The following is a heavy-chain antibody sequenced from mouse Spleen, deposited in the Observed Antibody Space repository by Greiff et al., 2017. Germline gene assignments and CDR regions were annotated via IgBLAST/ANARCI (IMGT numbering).Heavy chain of an antibody. V-gene: IGHV2-9*01. J-gene: IGHJ4*01. Sequence: VQLQQSGPGLVAPSQSLSITCTVSGFSLTSYGVEWFSQPPGRGLEWLGVIWGGGSTNYNSALKSILSISKDNSKSQVFLKMNSLQTDDTAMYYCAKQGGYHAMDYWGQGTSVTVSS. CDR2: IWGGGST. CDR1: GFSLTSYG. CDR3: AKQGGYHAMDY. D-gene: IGHD1-1*02.